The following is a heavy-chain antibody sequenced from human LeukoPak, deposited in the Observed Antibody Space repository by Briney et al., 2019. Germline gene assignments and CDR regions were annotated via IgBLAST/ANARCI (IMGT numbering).Heavy chain of an antibody. CDR2: IYYSGST. Sequence: SETLSLTCNVSGDPISRYYWSWIRQPPGKGLEWIGYIYYSGSTNYNPSLESRVTISVDTSKNQFSLKLSSVTAADTAVYYCAREIPIYGAGQNNWFDPWGQGTLVTVSS. J-gene: IGHJ5*02. CDR3: AREIPIYGAGQNNWFDP. D-gene: IGHD3-10*01. V-gene: IGHV4-59*12. CDR1: GDPISRYY.